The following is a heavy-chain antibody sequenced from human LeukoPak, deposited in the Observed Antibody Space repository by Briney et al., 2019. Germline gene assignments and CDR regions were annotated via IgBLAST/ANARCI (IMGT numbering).Heavy chain of an antibody. V-gene: IGHV3-23*01. J-gene: IGHJ5*02. CDR2: ISESGNT. CDR3: ARGRGYGHPFDP. Sequence: PGGSLRLSCAASGFTFTTYAMTWVRQAPGKGLEWVSAISESGNTYYADSVKGRFTISRDNSRNTLYLQMNCLRAEDTAVYYCARGRGYGHPFDPWGQGTLVTVSS. D-gene: IGHD3-22*01. CDR1: GFTFTTYA.